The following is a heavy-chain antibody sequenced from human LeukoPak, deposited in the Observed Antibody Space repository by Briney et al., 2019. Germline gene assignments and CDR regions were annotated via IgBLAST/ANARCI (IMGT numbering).Heavy chain of an antibody. D-gene: IGHD2-21*02. CDR1: GGSISSGGYH. CDR3: ARAKAPPCGGDCYTVISYYYYGMDV. V-gene: IGHV4-31*03. J-gene: IGHJ6*04. Sequence: SQTLSLTCTVSGGSISSGGYHWSWIRQHPGKGLEWIGYIYYSGSTYYNPSLKSRVTISVDTSKNQFSLKLSSVTAADTAVYYCARAKAPPCGGDCYTVISYYYYGMDVWGKGTTVTVSS. CDR2: IYYSGST.